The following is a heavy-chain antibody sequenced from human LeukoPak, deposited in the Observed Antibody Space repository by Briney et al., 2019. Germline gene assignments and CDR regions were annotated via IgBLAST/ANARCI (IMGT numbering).Heavy chain of an antibody. Sequence: PSETLSLTCTVSGGSISSYYWSWIRQPPGKGLEWIGYIYYSGSTNYNPSLKSRVTISVDTSKNQFSLKLSSVTAADTAVYYCARLGGYSYGDLDYWGQGTLVTVPS. V-gene: IGHV4-59*01. CDR2: IYYSGST. D-gene: IGHD5-18*01. CDR1: GGSISSYY. CDR3: ARLGGYSYGDLDY. J-gene: IGHJ4*02.